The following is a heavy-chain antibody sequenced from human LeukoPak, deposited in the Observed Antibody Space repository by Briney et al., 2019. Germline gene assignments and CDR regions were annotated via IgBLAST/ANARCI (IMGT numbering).Heavy chain of an antibody. CDR3: AKDDRYSYGPYYFDY. D-gene: IGHD5-18*01. CDR1: GFTFSSYA. CDR2: ISGSGGSA. J-gene: IGHJ4*02. Sequence: TGGSLRLSCAASGFTFSSYAMSWVRQAPGKGLEWVSAISGSGGSAYYADSVKGRFTISRDNSKNTLYLQMNSLRAEDTAVYYCAKDDRYSYGPYYFDYWGQGTLVTVSS. V-gene: IGHV3-23*01.